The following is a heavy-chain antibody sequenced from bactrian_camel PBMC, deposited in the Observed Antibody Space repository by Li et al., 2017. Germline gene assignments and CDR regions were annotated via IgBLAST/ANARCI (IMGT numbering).Heavy chain of an antibody. Sequence: VQLVESGGGLVQPGGSLRLSCTASGFSFSDYWMYWVRQAPGKAREMVAYVEGDGVIWHTDSVRGRFTVSKDSAKDTLYLQMNSLKTEDTAVYYCATDLGRYGGSSTGRYGMDYWGEGTQVTVS. D-gene: IGHD6*01. CDR1: GFSFSDYW. J-gene: IGHJ7*01. V-gene: IGHV3S1*01. CDR2: YVEGDGVI.